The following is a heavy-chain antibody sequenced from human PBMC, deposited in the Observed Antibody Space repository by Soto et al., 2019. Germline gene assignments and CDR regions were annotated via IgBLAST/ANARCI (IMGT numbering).Heavy chain of an antibody. CDR2: ISSSSTI. J-gene: IGHJ5*02. D-gene: IGHD1-1*01. CDR3: ARESGYLNWFDP. Sequence: HPGGSLRLSCAASGFTFSSYSMNWVRQAPGKGLEWVSYISSSSTIYYADSVKGRFTISRDNAKNSLYLQMNSLRAEDTAVYYCARESGYLNWFDPWGQGTLVTVSS. V-gene: IGHV3-48*01. CDR1: GFTFSSYS.